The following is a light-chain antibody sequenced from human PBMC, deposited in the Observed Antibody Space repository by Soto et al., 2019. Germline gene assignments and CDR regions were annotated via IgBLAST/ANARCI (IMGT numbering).Light chain of an antibody. Sequence: EIVLTQSPATLSLSPGERATLSCRASQSVSSYLACYQQKPGQAPRLLIYDASNRATGIPARFSGSGSGTEFTLTISSLEPEDFAVYYCQQRSNWPWTFGQGTKVEIK. J-gene: IGKJ1*01. V-gene: IGKV3-11*01. CDR2: DAS. CDR1: QSVSSY. CDR3: QQRSNWPWT.